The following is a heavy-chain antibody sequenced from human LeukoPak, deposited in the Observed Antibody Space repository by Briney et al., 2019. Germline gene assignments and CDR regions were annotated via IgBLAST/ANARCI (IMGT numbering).Heavy chain of an antibody. CDR2: IYYSGRT. V-gene: IGHV4-39*07. Sequence: SETLSLTCTVSGGSISSSSYYWCWIRQPPGKLLEWIGSIYYSGRTYYNPSLKSRVTISVDTSKNQFSLKLSSVTAADTAVYYCARGNRDGYNLDYWGQGTLVTVSS. J-gene: IGHJ4*02. D-gene: IGHD5-24*01. CDR1: GGSISSSSYY. CDR3: ARGNRDGYNLDY.